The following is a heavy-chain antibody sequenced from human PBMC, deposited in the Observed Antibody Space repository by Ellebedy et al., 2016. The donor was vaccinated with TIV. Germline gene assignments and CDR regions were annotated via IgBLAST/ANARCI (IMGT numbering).Heavy chain of an antibody. J-gene: IGHJ4*02. CDR1: GGSISSYY. CDR2: IYYSGST. D-gene: IGHD4-23*01. CDR3: ARVSYGGNSIDY. V-gene: IGHV4-59*01. Sequence: SETLSLXXTVSGGSISSYYWSWIRQPPGKGLEWIGYIYYSGSTNYNPSLKSRVTISVDTSKNQFSLKLSSVTAADTAVYYCARVSYGGNSIDYWGQGTLVTVSS.